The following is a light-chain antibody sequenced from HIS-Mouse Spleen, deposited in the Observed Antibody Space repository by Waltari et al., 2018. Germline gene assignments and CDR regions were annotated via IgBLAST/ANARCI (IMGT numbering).Light chain of an antibody. CDR3: CSYAGSYTYV. V-gene: IGLV2-11*01. J-gene: IGLJ1*01. CDR2: DVS. Sequence: QSALTQPRSVSGSPAQSVTISCTGTSSDVGGYNYVSWYQQHPGKAPKLMIYDVSKRPSGVHDRFSGSKSGNTASLTISGLQAEDEADYYCCSYAGSYTYVFGTGTKVTVL. CDR1: SSDVGGYNY.